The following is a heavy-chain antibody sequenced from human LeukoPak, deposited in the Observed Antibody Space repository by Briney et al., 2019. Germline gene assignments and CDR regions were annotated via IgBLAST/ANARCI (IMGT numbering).Heavy chain of an antibody. J-gene: IGHJ4*02. V-gene: IGHV3-7*01. CDR1: GFTFSYW. CDR3: ARDPYCSSTSCYPT. CDR2: IKQDGSEK. Sequence: GGSLRLSCAASGFTFSYWMSWVRQAPGKGLEWVANIKQDGSEKYYVDSVKGRFTTSRDNAKNLLYLQMNSLRAEDTAVYYCARDPYCSSTSCYPTWGQGTLVTVSS. D-gene: IGHD2-2*01.